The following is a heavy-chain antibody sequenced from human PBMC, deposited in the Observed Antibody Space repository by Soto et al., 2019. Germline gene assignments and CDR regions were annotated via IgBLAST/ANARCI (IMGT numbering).Heavy chain of an antibody. V-gene: IGHV3-53*01. CDR1: GFTVSSNS. CDR3: ARVYFSGSYFSDH. Sequence: VHLVESGGGLIQPGGSLRLSCAVSGFTVSSNSMTWVRQAPGKGLGWVSLVYSDGRTFYADSVKGRFTVSRDDNTLYLQMNTLSSEDTAVYFCARVYFSGSYFSDHWGQGTLVTVSS. J-gene: IGHJ5*02. CDR2: VYSDGRT. D-gene: IGHD3-10*01.